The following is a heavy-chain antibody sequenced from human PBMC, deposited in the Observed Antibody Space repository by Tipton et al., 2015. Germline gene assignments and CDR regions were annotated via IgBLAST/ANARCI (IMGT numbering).Heavy chain of an antibody. CDR1: GGSVSSASYY. J-gene: IGHJ4*02. Sequence: TLSLTCTVSGGSVSSASYYWSWIRQPPGKGLEWIAYIYYTGSTNYDASLKGRVTTSIDTSKDQFSLKLSSVTAADTAVYYCARDRLGPGGFDYWGQGTLVTVSS. CDR2: IYYTGST. CDR3: ARDRLGPGGFDY. D-gene: IGHD3-16*01. V-gene: IGHV4-61*01.